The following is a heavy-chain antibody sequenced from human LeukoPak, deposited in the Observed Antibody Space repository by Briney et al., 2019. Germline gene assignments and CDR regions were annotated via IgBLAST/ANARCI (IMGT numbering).Heavy chain of an antibody. Sequence: TEGSLRLSCAASGFTFSSYATHWVRQAPGKGLEWVAVISYDGSNKYYADSVKGRFTISRDNSKNTLYLQMNSLRAEDTAVYYCAREVSGEPDYYDSSGYYYGYFDYWGQGTLVTVSS. CDR1: GFTFSSYA. CDR2: ISYDGSNK. V-gene: IGHV3-30*01. CDR3: AREVSGEPDYYDSSGYYYGYFDY. J-gene: IGHJ4*02. D-gene: IGHD3-22*01.